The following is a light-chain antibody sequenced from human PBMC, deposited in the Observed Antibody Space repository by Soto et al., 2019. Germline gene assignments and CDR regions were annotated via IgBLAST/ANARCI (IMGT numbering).Light chain of an antibody. J-gene: IGKJ1*01. CDR3: QQYDSFSEA. V-gene: IGKV1-5*03. Sequence: DIQMTQSPSTLSASVGDTVVITCRASERISGWLAWHQQKPGKAPNLLIYEVSGLKSGVPPRFSGSGSGTEFTLTISSLQPEDFATYYCQQYDSFSEAFGQGTKVDIK. CDR1: ERISGW. CDR2: EVS.